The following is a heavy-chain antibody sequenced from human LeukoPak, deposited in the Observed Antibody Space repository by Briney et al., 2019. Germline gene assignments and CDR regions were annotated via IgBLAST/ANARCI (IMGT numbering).Heavy chain of an antibody. D-gene: IGHD3-22*01. J-gene: IGHJ3*02. CDR1: GGSIRSYY. CDR3: ARDKKDYYDSSGYYYFAFDI. Sequence: KPSETLSLTCTVSGGSIRSYYWSWIRQPPGKGLEWIGYIYYSGSTNYNPSLKSRVTISVDTSKNQFSLKLSVVTAADTAVYYCARDKKDYYDSSGYYYFAFDIWGQGTMVNVSS. CDR2: IYYSGST. V-gene: IGHV4-59*01.